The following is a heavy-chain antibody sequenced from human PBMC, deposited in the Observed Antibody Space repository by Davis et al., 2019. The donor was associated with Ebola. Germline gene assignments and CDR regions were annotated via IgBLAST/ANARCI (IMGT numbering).Heavy chain of an antibody. CDR2: ISSSSNYI. D-gene: IGHD1/OR15-1a*01. Sequence: GESLKISCAASGFTFSSYTMDWVRQAPGTGLEWVSSISSSSNYINYADSLKGRFTTSRDNAKNSLYLQMNSLRAEDTAVYYCVTENWYRFESWGQGTLVTVSS. CDR3: VTENWYRFES. V-gene: IGHV3-21*01. J-gene: IGHJ4*02. CDR1: GFTFSSYT.